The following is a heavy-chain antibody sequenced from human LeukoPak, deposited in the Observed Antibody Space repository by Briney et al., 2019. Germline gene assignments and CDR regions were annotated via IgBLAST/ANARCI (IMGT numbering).Heavy chain of an antibody. CDR2: ISSDGSSQ. V-gene: IGHV3-30*03. CDR3: AHGDYLPLDY. D-gene: IGHD4-17*01. Sequence: PGRSLRLSCAASGFTFTTYAMHWVRQAPGKGLEWVALISSDGSSQYYADSVKGRFTISRDNSKNTVHLQINSLRLEDTAAKDRAHGDYLPLDYWGQGTLVTVSP. CDR1: GFTFTTYA. J-gene: IGHJ4*02.